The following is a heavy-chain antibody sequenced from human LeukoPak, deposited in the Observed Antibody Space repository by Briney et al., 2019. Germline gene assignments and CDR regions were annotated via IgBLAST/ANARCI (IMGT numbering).Heavy chain of an antibody. V-gene: IGHV3-23*01. D-gene: IGHD3-22*01. J-gene: IGHJ3*02. CDR1: GFTFSSYG. CDR2: ISGSRGST. CDR3: AKDTNYYDRGDAFDI. Sequence: GGSLRLSCAASGFTFSSYGMSWVRQAPGKGLEWVSDISGSRGSTYYADSVKGRFTISGDNSKNTLYLQMNSLRAEDTAVYYCAKDTNYYDRGDAFDIWGQGTMVTVSS.